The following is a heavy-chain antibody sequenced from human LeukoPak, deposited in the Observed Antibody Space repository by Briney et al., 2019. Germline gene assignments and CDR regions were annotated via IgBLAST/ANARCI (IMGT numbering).Heavy chain of an antibody. Sequence: PSETLSLTCAVYGGSFSGYYWSWIHQSPGKGLEWIGEINHSGSTNYNPSLKSRVTISLDTSKNQFSLKLSSVTAADTAVYYCARGSRWELPLDYWGQGTLVTVSS. CDR2: INHSGST. D-gene: IGHD1-26*01. V-gene: IGHV4-34*01. CDR3: ARGSRWELPLDY. CDR1: GGSFSGYY. J-gene: IGHJ4*02.